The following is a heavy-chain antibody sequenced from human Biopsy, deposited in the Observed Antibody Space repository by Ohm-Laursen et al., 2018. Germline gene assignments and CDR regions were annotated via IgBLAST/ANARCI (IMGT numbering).Heavy chain of an antibody. CDR1: GFKFDNYG. J-gene: IGHJ4*02. D-gene: IGHD3-10*01. CDR3: ATDGAGSYNEN. Sequence: SLRLSCAASGFKFDNYGMNWVRQAPGKGLEWVAVIWYDGSDKYYGDSVKGRFTISRDNAKDSLYLEMNNLTVEDTAVYYCATDGAGSYNENWGQGTLVSVSS. CDR2: IWYDGSDK. V-gene: IGHV3-33*03.